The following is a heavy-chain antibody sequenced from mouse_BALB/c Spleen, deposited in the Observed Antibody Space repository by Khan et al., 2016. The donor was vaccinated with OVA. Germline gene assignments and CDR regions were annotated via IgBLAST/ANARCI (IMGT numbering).Heavy chain of an antibody. J-gene: IGHJ4*01. D-gene: IGHD2-14*01. CDR2: INTHSGVP. CDR3: ARGGAAYYRNDGGAMEY. V-gene: IGHV9-4*02. CDR1: GYTFTTAG. Sequence: QIQLVQSGPELKKPGETVRISCKASGYTFTTAGIQWVQKMPGKGLKWIGWINTHSGVPKYAEDFKGRFAFSLEISVNTAYLQITNLKNEDTATNFEARGGAAYYRNDGGAMEYWGQGTSGTVSS.